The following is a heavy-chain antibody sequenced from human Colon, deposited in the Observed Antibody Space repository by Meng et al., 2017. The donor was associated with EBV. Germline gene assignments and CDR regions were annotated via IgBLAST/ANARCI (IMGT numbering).Heavy chain of an antibody. J-gene: IGHJ5*02. D-gene: IGHD2-21*02. V-gene: IGHV4-30-2*01. CDR1: DDSISSGDYS. Sequence: QLPLPQSHSGLVQPSPSLSLTCAVSDDSISSGDYSWSWIRQPPGQGLEWIGYIYHGGTTYNTSLKSRVTISVDNSKNQFSLRLTSVTAADTAVYYCARGPYCGGDCYWFDPWGQGTLVTVSS. CDR2: IYHGGTT. CDR3: ARGPYCGGDCYWFDP.